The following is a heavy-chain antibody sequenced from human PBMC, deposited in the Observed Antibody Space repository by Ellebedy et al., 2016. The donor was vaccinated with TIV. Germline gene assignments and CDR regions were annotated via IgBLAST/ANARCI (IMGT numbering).Heavy chain of an antibody. CDR3: ARAPSVDPHMDV. D-gene: IGHD6-19*01. CDR1: GYTFTNYY. J-gene: IGHJ6*02. Sequence: AASVKVSCKASGYTFTNYYVNWVRQAPGQGLEWMGIINPTAGSTSSAQKFQGRVTMTSDTSTRTVYMELSSLRSEDTAVYYCARAPSVDPHMDVWGQGTTVTVSS. V-gene: IGHV1-46*01. CDR2: INPTAGST.